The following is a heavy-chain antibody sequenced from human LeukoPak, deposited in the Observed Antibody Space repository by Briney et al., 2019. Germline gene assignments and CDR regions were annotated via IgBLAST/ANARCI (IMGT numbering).Heavy chain of an antibody. J-gene: IGHJ4*02. CDR1: GGSISSSSYY. V-gene: IGHV4-39*01. CDR2: IYYSGST. CDR3: ARLHSSGWYRTDY. Sequence: SETLSLTCTVSGGSISSSSYYWGWIRQPPGKGLEWIGSIYYSGSTYYNPSLKSRVTISVDTSKNQFSLKLSSVTAADTAVYYCARLHSSGWYRTDYWGQGTLVTVSS. D-gene: IGHD6-19*01.